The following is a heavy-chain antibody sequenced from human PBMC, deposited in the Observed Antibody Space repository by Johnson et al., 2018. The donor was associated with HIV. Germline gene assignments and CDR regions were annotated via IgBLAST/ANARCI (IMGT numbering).Heavy chain of an antibody. Sequence: VLLVESGGGLVQPGRSLRLSCAASGFTFDDYAMHWVRQAPGKGLEWVSAIYSGGRTYYADSVKGRFTISRDNSKNTLYLQMGSLRAEDMAVYFCASISLGAFDIWGQGTLVTVSS. V-gene: IGHV3-66*02. CDR2: IYSGGRT. J-gene: IGHJ3*02. CDR1: GFTFDDYA. CDR3: ASISLGAFDI.